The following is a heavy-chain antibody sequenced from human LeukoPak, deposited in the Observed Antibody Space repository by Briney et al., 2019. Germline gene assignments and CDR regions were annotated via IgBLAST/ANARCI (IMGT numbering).Heavy chain of an antibody. CDR1: GFTFSSYA. Sequence: GRSLRLSCAASGFTFSSYAMHWVRQAPGKGLEWVAVISYDGSNKYYADSVKGRFTISRDNSKNTLYLQMNSLRAEDTAVYYCARQGRYSGYDYYLGSYYFDYWGQGTLVTVSS. D-gene: IGHD5-12*01. CDR3: ARQGRYSGYDYYLGSYYFDY. V-gene: IGHV3-30*04. J-gene: IGHJ4*02. CDR2: ISYDGSNK.